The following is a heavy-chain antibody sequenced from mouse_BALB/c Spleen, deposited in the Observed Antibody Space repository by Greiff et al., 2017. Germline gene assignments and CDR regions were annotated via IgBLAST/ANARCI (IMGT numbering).Heavy chain of an antibody. D-gene: IGHD1-1*01. CDR3: ARGRAYGYFDY. CDR1: GYTFTSYW. J-gene: IGHJ2*01. Sequence: VQLQQPGAELVKPGASVKLSCKASGYTFTSYWMHWVKQRPGQGLEWIGEINPSNGRTNYNEKFKSKATLTVDKSSSTAYMQLSSLTSEDSAVYYCARGRAYGYFDYWGQGTTLTVSS. CDR2: INPSNGRT. V-gene: IGHV1S81*02.